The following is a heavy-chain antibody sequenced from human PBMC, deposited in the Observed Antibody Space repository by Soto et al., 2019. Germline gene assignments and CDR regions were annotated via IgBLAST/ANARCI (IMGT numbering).Heavy chain of an antibody. J-gene: IGHJ3*02. V-gene: IGHV4-31*03. CDR3: ARGTGNAAFDI. Sequence: QVQLQESGPGLVKPSQTLSLTCTVSGGFISSGNYYWSWIRQHPGKGLEWIGSIYYTGSTNYTPSIKSRVTVSVDTSKNQFSLKLSSVTAADTAVFYCARGTGNAAFDIWGQGTLVTVSS. CDR2: IYYTGST. D-gene: IGHD3-10*01. CDR1: GGFISSGNYY.